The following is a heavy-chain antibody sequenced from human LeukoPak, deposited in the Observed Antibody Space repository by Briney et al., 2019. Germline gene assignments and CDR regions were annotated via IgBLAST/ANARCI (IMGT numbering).Heavy chain of an antibody. Sequence: ASVKVSCKASGYTFTSYDINWVRQATGQGLEWMGWMNPNSGNTGYAQKFQGRVTMTRNTSISTAYMELSSLRSEDTAVYYCARGEAWSGYYTYNWFDPWGQGTLVTVSS. CDR3: ARGEAWSGYYTYNWFDP. D-gene: IGHD3-3*01. J-gene: IGHJ5*02. V-gene: IGHV1-8*01. CDR1: GYTFTSYD. CDR2: MNPNSGNT.